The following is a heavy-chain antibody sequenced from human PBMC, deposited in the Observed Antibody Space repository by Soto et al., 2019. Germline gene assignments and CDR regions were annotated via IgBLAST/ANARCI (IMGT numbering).Heavy chain of an antibody. CDR3: ARSNYYERSGYFPGWFDP. J-gene: IGHJ5*02. CDR1: GYTLSTYG. D-gene: IGHD3-22*01. CDR2: ISGYNGNT. V-gene: IGHV1-18*01. Sequence: QVQLVQSGAEVKKPGASVKVSCKASGYTLSTYGISWVRQAPGQGLEWMGWISGYNGNTNYAKKFLGRVTMTKDTSTSTVYMELRSLRSDDTAVYYCARSNYYERSGYFPGWFDPWGQGTLVTVSS.